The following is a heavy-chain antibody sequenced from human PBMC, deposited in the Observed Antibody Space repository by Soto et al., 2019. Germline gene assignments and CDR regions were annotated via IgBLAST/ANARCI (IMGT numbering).Heavy chain of an antibody. V-gene: IGHV1-18*01. CDR1: GYTFTSYG. Sequence: ASVKVSCKASGYTFTSYGISWVRQAPGQGLEWMGWISAYNGNTNYAQKLQGRVTMTTDTSTSTAYMELRSLRSDDTAVYYCARDCGGDCTLRNFDYWGQGTLVTVSS. J-gene: IGHJ4*02. D-gene: IGHD2-21*02. CDR3: ARDCGGDCTLRNFDY. CDR2: ISAYNGNT.